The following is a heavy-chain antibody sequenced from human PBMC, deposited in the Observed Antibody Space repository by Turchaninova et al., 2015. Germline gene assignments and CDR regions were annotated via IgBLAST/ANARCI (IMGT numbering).Heavy chain of an antibody. Sequence: QEQLQESGPGLVKPSATLAPTCAVSGSSISSGYYWGWIRQPPGKGLEWIGSLYHSGSPSYNPSLKSRVSISIDAPKNQFSLKLRSMTAADTAVYYCAMLAGDLDLSDGSEIWGQGTMVIVSS. J-gene: IGHJ3*02. CDR1: GSSISSGYY. CDR3: AMLAGDLDLSDGSEI. CDR2: LYHSGSP. V-gene: IGHV4-38-2*01. D-gene: IGHD2-15*01.